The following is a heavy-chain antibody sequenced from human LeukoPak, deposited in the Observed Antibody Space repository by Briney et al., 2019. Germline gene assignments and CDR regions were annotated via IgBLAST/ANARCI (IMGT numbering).Heavy chain of an antibody. J-gene: IGHJ6*02. V-gene: IGHV1-69*13. Sequence: GASVKVSCKASVGTFTNYAISCVRQAPGQGLEWMGGNIPLLGTPNYAQKFQGRVTITADDSTSTAYMELTSLRSEDTAVYYCAEDASMVTTWAPYYYYYLDVWGQGTTVTVSS. D-gene: IGHD4-17*01. CDR2: NIPLLGTP. CDR3: AEDASMVTTWAPYYYYYLDV. CDR1: VGTFTNYA.